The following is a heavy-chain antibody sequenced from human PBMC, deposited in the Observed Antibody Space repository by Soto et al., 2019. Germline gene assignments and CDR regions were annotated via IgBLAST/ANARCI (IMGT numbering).Heavy chain of an antibody. V-gene: IGHV3-53*01. CDR1: GFTVSSNY. Sequence: EVQLVESGGGLIQPGGSLRLSCAASGFTVSSNYMSWVRQAPGKGLEWVSVIYSGGSTYYADSVKGRFTISRDNSKSTLYLQMNSLRAEDTAVYYCARGQDYGDYSYAFDIWGQGTMVTVSS. CDR2: IYSGGST. D-gene: IGHD4-17*01. J-gene: IGHJ3*02. CDR3: ARGQDYGDYSYAFDI.